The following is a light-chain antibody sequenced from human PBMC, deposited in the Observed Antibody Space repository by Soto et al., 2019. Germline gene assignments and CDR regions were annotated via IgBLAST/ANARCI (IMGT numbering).Light chain of an antibody. J-gene: IGKJ5*01. CDR2: DAS. V-gene: IGKV3-11*01. CDR1: QSVSTY. Sequence: ESVLTQSPATLSLSPGERATLSCRAGQSVSTYLAWYQQRPGQAPRLLIYDASYRATDIPPRFSGSGSGTDFTLTISSLEPEDFAVYYCQQRRSWPQTITFGQGTRLEIK. CDR3: QQRRSWPQTIT.